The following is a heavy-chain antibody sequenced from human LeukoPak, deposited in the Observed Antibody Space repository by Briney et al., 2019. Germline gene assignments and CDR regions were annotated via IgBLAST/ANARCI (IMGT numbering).Heavy chain of an antibody. Sequence: ASVKVSCKASGYTFTGYYMHWVGQAPGQGREWMGYIYPNSGATKYAQKFQGRVTMTRDTSISTAYMELSGLRSDDTAVYYCGTLLSNGPFDYWGQGSLVTVSS. CDR3: GTLLSNGPFDY. V-gene: IGHV1-2*02. CDR2: IYPNSGAT. J-gene: IGHJ4*02. CDR1: GYTFTGYY.